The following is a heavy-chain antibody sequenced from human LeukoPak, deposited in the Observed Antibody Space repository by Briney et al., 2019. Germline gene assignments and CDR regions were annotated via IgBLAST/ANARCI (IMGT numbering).Heavy chain of an antibody. J-gene: IGHJ4*02. Sequence: SVKVSCKASGGTFSSYAISWVRQAPGQGLEWMGGIIPIFGTANYAQKFQGRVTITADKSTSTAYMELSSLRSEDTAVYYCARGERSSGWYGPRVRLGYWGQGTLVTVSS. CDR1: GGTFSSYA. D-gene: IGHD6-19*01. V-gene: IGHV1-69*06. CDR2: IIPIFGTA. CDR3: ARGERSSGWYGPRVRLGY.